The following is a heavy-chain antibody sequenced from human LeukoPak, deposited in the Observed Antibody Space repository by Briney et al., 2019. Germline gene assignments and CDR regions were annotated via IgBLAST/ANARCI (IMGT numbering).Heavy chain of an antibody. V-gene: IGHV1-18*01. D-gene: IGHD4-23*01. CDR3: ARATSDTVARKYGNFDY. J-gene: IGHJ4*02. Sequence: ASVKVSCKASGYTFTNYGITWVRQAPGQGLEWMGWISGYQGSTKYAQNFQGRVTMTIDTSTSTAYMELRSLRSDDTAVYYCARATSDTVARKYGNFDYWGQGTLVTVSS. CDR2: ISGYQGST. CDR1: GYTFTNYG.